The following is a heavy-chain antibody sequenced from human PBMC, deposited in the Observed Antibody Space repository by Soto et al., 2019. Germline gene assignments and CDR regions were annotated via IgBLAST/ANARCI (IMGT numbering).Heavy chain of an antibody. Sequence: QVQLVESGGGLVKPGGYQRLSCAASGFTFSDYYMSWIRQAPGKGLEWVSYISSSSSYTNYADSVKGRFTISRDNAKNSLYLQMNSLRAEDTAVYYCARARGYGDYSDFDYWGQGTLVTVSS. V-gene: IGHV3-11*05. CDR2: ISSSSSYT. CDR1: GFTFSDYY. CDR3: ARARGYGDYSDFDY. J-gene: IGHJ4*02. D-gene: IGHD4-17*01.